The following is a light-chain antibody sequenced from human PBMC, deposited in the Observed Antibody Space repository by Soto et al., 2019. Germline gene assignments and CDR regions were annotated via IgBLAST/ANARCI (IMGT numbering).Light chain of an antibody. CDR3: QHYNSYSET. J-gene: IGKJ1*01. CDR2: KAA. Sequence: DIQMTQSPSTLSGSVGDRVTITCRASQTISSWLAWYQQKPGNAPKLLIYKAATLKSGGTSRFSGSGSGTEFTLTISSLQPDDFATYYCQHYNSYSETFGQGTKVDI. V-gene: IGKV1-5*03. CDR1: QTISSW.